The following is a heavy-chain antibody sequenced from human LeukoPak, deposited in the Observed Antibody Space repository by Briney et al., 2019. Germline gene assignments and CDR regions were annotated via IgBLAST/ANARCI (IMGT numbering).Heavy chain of an antibody. D-gene: IGHD3-10*01. Sequence: GGSLRLSCAASGFTFSNYGIHWVRQAPGKGLEWVAVMWYDGTNKYYADAVKGRFTISRDNSKNTLYLQLNSLRAEDTAVYYCAKAVVRGVIPRGFDYWGQGTLVTVSS. V-gene: IGHV3-33*06. CDR3: AKAVVRGVIPRGFDY. CDR2: MWYDGTNK. J-gene: IGHJ4*02. CDR1: GFTFSNYG.